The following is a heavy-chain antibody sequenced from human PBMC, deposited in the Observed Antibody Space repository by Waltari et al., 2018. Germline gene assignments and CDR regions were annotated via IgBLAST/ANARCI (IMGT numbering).Heavy chain of an antibody. CDR2: IYYSCSK. CDR3: ARVYRESDY. V-gene: IGHV4-39*07. CDR1: GGSISSSSYY. J-gene: IGHJ4*02. D-gene: IGHD2-2*02. Sequence: QLQLQESGPGLVKPSETLSLTCTVSGGSISSSSYYWGWIRQPPGKGLEWIGSIYYSCSKAYNRSLRRRVTISVGTSKNQSSLKLSSVTAADTAVYDCARVYRESDYWGQGTLVTVSS.